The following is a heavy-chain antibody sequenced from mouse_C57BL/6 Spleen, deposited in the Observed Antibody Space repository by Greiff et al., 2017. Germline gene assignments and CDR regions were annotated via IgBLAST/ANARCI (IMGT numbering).Heavy chain of an antibody. CDR2: IVPEDGET. Sequence: VQLQQSGAELVKPGASVTLSCTASGFNIKDYYMHWVQQRTEQGLEWIGRIVPEDGETKYAPKFPGKATITADTSSNTGYLQLSSLTSEDTAVYYWARGSYYDYGGFAYGGQGALVTVSA. V-gene: IGHV14-2*01. CDR3: ARGSYYDYGGFAY. CDR1: GFNIKDYY. J-gene: IGHJ3*01. D-gene: IGHD2-4*01.